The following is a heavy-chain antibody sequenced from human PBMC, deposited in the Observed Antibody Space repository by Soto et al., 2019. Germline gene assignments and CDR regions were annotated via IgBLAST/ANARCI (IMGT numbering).Heavy chain of an antibody. Sequence: PGGSLRLSCAASGFTFSSYAMSWVRQAPGKGLEWVSAISGSGGSTYYADSVKGRFTISRDNSKNTLYLQMNSLRAEDTAVYYCAKTPSSVVGPYYYYGMDVWGQGTTVTVSS. CDR1: GFTFSSYA. D-gene: IGHD2-15*01. V-gene: IGHV3-23*01. CDR2: ISGSGGST. CDR3: AKTPSSVVGPYYYYGMDV. J-gene: IGHJ6*02.